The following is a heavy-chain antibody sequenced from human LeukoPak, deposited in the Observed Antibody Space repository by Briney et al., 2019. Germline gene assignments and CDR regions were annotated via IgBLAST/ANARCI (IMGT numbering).Heavy chain of an antibody. D-gene: IGHD1-1*01. CDR2: IYHSGNT. J-gene: IGHJ6*03. Sequence: SETLSLTCSVSGGSISSTSHYWGWIRQPPRKGLEWIGSIYHSGNTYYNPSLKSRVTISVDTSKNQLSLKLSSVTAADTAQYYCARQGTVVRWGYYYYMDVWGKGTTVTVSS. CDR1: GGSISSTSHY. CDR3: ARQGTVVRWGYYYYMDV. V-gene: IGHV4-39*01.